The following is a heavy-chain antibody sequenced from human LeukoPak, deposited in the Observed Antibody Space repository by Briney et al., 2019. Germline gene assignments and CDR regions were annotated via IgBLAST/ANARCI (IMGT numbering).Heavy chain of an antibody. CDR1: GYTFTSYG. CDR3: ASSLILVAAAGGAFDI. J-gene: IGHJ3*02. CDR2: IIPILGIA. D-gene: IGHD6-13*01. Sequence: SVKVSCKASGYTFTSYGISWVRQAPGQGLEWMGRIIPILGIANYAQKFQGRVTITADKSTSTAYMELSSLRSEDTAVYYCASSLILVAAAGGAFDIWGQGTMVTVSS. V-gene: IGHV1-69*04.